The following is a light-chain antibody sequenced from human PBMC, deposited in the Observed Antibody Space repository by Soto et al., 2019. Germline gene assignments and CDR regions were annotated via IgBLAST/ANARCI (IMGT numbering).Light chain of an antibody. V-gene: IGKV1-27*01. J-gene: IGKJ4*01. Sequence: DIQMTQSPSSLSAPVGDRVTITCRASQGIRNHLAWYQQKPGRVPKLLIHAASTLQSGVPSRFSGSGSGTDFTLTISSLQPEDVATYYCQQYDNYKPLTFGGGTKVDIK. CDR1: QGIRNH. CDR3: QQYDNYKPLT. CDR2: AAS.